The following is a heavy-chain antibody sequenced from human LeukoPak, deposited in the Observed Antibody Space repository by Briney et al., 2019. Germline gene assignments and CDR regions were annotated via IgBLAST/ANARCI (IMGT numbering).Heavy chain of an antibody. J-gene: IGHJ4*02. D-gene: IGHD2-2*01. V-gene: IGHV4-38-2*01. CDR1: GYSISSGYY. Sequence: KPSETLSLTRAVSGYSISSGYYWGWIRQPPGKGLEWIGSIYHSGSTYYNPSLKSRVTISVDTSKNQSSLKLSSVTAADTAVYYCARTRREYQLLSFDYWGQGTLVTVSS. CDR3: ARTRREYQLLSFDY. CDR2: IYHSGST.